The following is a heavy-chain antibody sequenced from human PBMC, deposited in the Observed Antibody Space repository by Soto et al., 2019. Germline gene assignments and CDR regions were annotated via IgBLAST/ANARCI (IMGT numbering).Heavy chain of an antibody. CDR3: AHIPNYYQYDWFDP. CDR2: IYWDDDK. J-gene: IGHJ5*02. CDR1: GFSLTTRGVG. V-gene: IGHV2-5*02. Sequence: QITLKESGPTLVKPTQTLTLTCTFSGFSLTTRGVGVGWIRQPPGKALECLALIYWDDDKRYSPSLQSRLSTTTDTSKNQVARTMTNVAPVDTAPYYCAHIPNYYQYDWFDPWGQGTLVSVSS. D-gene: IGHD3-16*01.